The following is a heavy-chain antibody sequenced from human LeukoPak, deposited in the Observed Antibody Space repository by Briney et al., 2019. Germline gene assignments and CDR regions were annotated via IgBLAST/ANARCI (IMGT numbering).Heavy chain of an antibody. CDR3: ARGPPYIVVVTAIGFFDY. Sequence: SETLSLTCTVSGDFISRYYWSWIRQSPGKGLEWIGYVYDRGGTNYNPSLKSRVTISVDTSKNQFSLKLSSVTAADTAVYYCARGPPYIVVVTAIGFFDYWGQGTLVTVSS. CDR1: GDFISRYY. V-gene: IGHV4-59*12. CDR2: VYDRGGT. D-gene: IGHD2-21*02. J-gene: IGHJ4*02.